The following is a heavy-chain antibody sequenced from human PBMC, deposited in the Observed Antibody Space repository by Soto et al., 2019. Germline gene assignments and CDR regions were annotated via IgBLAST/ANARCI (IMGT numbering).Heavy chain of an antibody. CDR3: AKVRYSSPMGYYYGMDV. J-gene: IGHJ6*02. CDR1: RVAFSKFI. Sequence: QAQLEQSGGEVKKPGSSVKVSCKASRVAFSKFIVTWVRQAPGLGLEWVGGIIPVFGTANYAQKFQGRVTITADESTSTSYMEVNNLRSEDMAVYYGAKVRYSSPMGYYYGMDVWGRGTTGSVSS. CDR2: IIPVFGTA. V-gene: IGHV1-69*01. D-gene: IGHD2-2*01.